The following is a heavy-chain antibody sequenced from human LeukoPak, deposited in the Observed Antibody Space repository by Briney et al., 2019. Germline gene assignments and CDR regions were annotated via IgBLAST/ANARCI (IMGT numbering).Heavy chain of an antibody. V-gene: IGHV1-69*13. D-gene: IGHD3-22*01. CDR1: GGTFSSYA. J-gene: IGHJ4*02. CDR3: ARDQVYYDSSGYYYDY. Sequence: SSVRVSCKASGGTFSSYAISWVRQAPGQGLEWMGGIIPIFGTANYAQNFQDRVKINADEPTSTAYIELSSLRSEDTAVYYCARDQVYYDSSGYYYDYWGQDPLVTVSS. CDR2: IIPIFGTA.